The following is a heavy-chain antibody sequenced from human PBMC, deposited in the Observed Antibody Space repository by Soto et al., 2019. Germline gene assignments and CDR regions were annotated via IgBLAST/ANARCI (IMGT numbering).Heavy chain of an antibody. Sequence: SETLSLTCSVSDDSINSDKYYWGWIRQPPGKGLEWIGSIYYRGNAYYNPSLQTRVTISLDKSRSQFSLKLNSVTAADTAVYYCARGYPPARVAAAGTGAFDIWGQGTMVTVSS. V-gene: IGHV4-39*01. CDR1: DDSINSDKYY. CDR3: ARGYPPARVAAAGTGAFDI. J-gene: IGHJ3*02. D-gene: IGHD6-13*01. CDR2: IYYRGNA.